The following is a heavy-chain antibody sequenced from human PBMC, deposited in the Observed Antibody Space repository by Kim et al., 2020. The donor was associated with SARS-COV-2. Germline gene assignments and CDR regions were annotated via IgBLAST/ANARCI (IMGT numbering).Heavy chain of an antibody. CDR2: INHSGST. CDR1: GGSFSGYY. Sequence: SETLSLTCAVYGGSFSGYYWSWIRQPPGKGLEWIGEINHSGSTNYNPSLKSRVTISVDTSKNQFSLKLSSVTAADTAVYYCARARYLAAAGRPNWFDPWGQGTLVTVSS. J-gene: IGHJ5*02. V-gene: IGHV4-34*01. CDR3: ARARYLAAAGRPNWFDP. D-gene: IGHD6-13*01.